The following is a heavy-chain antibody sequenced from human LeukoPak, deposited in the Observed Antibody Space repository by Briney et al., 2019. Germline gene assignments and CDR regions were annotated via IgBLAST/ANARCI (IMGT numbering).Heavy chain of an antibody. Sequence: GGSPRLSCAASGFTFSSYEMNWVRQAPGKGLEWVSYISSSGNIRYYTDSVKGRFTISRDNAKNSLYLQMNSLRAEDTAVYYCTRATGYLSYFDLWGRGTLVTVSS. D-gene: IGHD3-9*01. J-gene: IGHJ2*01. CDR2: ISSSGNIR. CDR1: GFTFSSYE. CDR3: TRATGYLSYFDL. V-gene: IGHV3-48*03.